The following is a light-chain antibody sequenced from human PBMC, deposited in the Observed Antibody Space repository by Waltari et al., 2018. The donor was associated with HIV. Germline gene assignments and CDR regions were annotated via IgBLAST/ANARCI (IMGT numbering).Light chain of an antibody. V-gene: IGLV2-8*01. CDR1: SSDVGGYHY. CDR3: SSHAGSKVV. J-gene: IGLJ2*01. CDR2: DVI. Sequence: QSALTQPPSASGSPGQSVTLSCPGTSSDVGGYHYTSWHQQHPGKAPKLMLYDVIKGPSGVPDRVSGTKSGNTASLTVSGLQPEDEADYYCSSHAGSKVVFGGGTRLTVL.